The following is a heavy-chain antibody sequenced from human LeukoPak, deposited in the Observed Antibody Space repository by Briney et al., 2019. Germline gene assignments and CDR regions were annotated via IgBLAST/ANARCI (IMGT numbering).Heavy chain of an antibody. J-gene: IGHJ4*02. V-gene: IGHV3-23*01. CDR1: GLTFNSYA. D-gene: IGHD3-22*01. CDR3: AKAQYYYDSSGYPRFDY. CDR2: ISASGGST. Sequence: GEPLRLSCAASGLTFNSYAIIGVRQAPHKGRAGVSSISASGGSTSSADSVKGRFTISRDNTKNTLYLQMNSLRAEETAVYYCAKAQYYYDSSGYPRFDYWGQGTLVTVSS.